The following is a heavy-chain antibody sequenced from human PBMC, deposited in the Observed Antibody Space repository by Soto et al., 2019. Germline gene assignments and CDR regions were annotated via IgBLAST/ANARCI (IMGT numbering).Heavy chain of an antibody. CDR1: GVSLSGHA. CDR2: IIPIFNRA. D-gene: IGHD3-22*01. J-gene: IGHJ5*02. V-gene: IGHV1-69*06. Sequence: QVQLVQSGAEVKKPGSSVTVSCKASGVSLSGHAINWARQTPGQGLEWMGGIIPIFNRAHYVPRFQARLTMTADTSTNTDYMEFTYLTSGDTAVYYCARDTDYYYAPSGYYVAKGLDPWGQGTLVTVSA. CDR3: ARDTDYYYAPSGYYVAKGLDP.